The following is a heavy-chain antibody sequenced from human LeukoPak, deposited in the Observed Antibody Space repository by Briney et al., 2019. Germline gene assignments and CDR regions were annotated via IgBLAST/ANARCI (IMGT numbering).Heavy chain of an antibody. CDR3: ARRVSRWLQLPPYFDY. J-gene: IGHJ4*02. CDR1: GGSICCNY. Sequence: SETLSLTCSGYGGSICCNYWSWLPQPPGMGLEWGGDIYYSGSTNYNPSLKSRVTISVDTSKNQFSLKLSSVTAADTAVYYCARRVSRWLQLPPYFDYWGQGTLVTVSS. D-gene: IGHD5-12*01. V-gene: IGHV4-59*12. CDR2: IYYSGST.